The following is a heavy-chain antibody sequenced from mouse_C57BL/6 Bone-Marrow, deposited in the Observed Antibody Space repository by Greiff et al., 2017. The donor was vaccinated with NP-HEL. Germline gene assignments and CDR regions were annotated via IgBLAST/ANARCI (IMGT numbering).Heavy chain of an antibody. J-gene: IGHJ3*01. Sequence: QVQLQQSGPGLVQPSQSLSITCTVSGFSLTSYGVHWVRQSPGKGLEWLGVIWSGGSTDYNAAFISRLSISKDNSKSQVFFKMNSLQADDTAIYYCARPSQLSWFAYWGQGTLVTVSA. CDR2: IWSGGST. CDR1: GFSLTSYG. V-gene: IGHV2-2*01. CDR3: ARPSQLSWFAY.